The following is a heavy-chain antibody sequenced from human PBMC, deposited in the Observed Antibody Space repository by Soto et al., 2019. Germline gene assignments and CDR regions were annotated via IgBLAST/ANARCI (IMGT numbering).Heavy chain of an antibody. V-gene: IGHV3-23*01. J-gene: IGHJ4*02. Sequence: EVQLLESGGGLLQTGGSLRLSCAASGFTFRSYAMSWVRQAPGKGLEWVSAISDSGGNTYYADSVKGRFTISRDDSKNTLYLQMNSLRLEDTAVYHCAKAGYAQHLARNFDYWGQGTLVTVSS. D-gene: IGHD6-13*01. CDR2: ISDSGGNT. CDR1: GFTFRSYA. CDR3: AKAGYAQHLARNFDY.